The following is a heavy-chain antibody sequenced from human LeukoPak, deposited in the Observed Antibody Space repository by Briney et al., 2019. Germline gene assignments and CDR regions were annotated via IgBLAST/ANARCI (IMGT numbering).Heavy chain of an antibody. CDR3: ARARGAVAGYFDF. CDR2: SNHSGST. D-gene: IGHD6-19*01. CDR1: GGSFSGYY. Sequence: SETLSLTCAVYGGSFSGYYWSWIRQPPGKELEGIWESNHSGSTNYNPSLKSRGTISVDTSKNQFSLHLISATAPPTAVYHCARARGAVAGYFDFWGQGTLVTVSS. V-gene: IGHV4-34*01. J-gene: IGHJ4*02.